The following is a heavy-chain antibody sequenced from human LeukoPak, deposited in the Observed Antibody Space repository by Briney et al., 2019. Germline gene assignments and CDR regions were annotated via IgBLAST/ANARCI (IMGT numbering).Heavy chain of an antibody. CDR1: GGSISSYY. D-gene: IGHD6-19*01. Sequence: SETLSLTCTVSGGSISSYYWSWIRQPPGKGLEWIGYIYYRGSTKYNPSLKSRVTISVDTSKNQFSLKLSSVTAADTAVYYCARGRNFNPLFSRYSSDSGDYWGQGTLVTVSS. J-gene: IGHJ4*02. CDR2: IYYRGST. V-gene: IGHV4-59*08. CDR3: ARGRNFNPLFSRYSSDSGDY.